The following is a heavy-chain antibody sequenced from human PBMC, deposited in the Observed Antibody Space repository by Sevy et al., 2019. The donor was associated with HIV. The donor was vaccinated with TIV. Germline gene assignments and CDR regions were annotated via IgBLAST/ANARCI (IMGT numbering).Heavy chain of an antibody. CDR1: GFTFSSHG. Sequence: GGSLRLSCAASGFTFSSHGMHWVRQAPGKGLEWVAVISYDGSQKYYADSIKGRFTISRDNPKNTLYLQMNSLRPEDTAVYYCTRDAGYSIAWSPSDYWGQGTLVTVSS. J-gene: IGHJ4*02. CDR3: TRDAGYSIAWSPSDY. CDR2: ISYDGSQK. D-gene: IGHD6-19*01. V-gene: IGHV3-30*03.